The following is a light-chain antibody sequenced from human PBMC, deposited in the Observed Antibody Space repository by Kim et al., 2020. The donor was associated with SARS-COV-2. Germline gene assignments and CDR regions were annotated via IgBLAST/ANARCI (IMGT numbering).Light chain of an antibody. Sequence: QSVLTQPPSASGTPGQRVTISCSGSSSNIGSNTVHWYQHLPGTAPKLLMYSNNQRPSGVPDRFSGSRSGTSASLAISGLQSEDEADYYCATWDDSLNGRVFGTGTKVTVL. CDR1: SSNIGSNT. CDR2: SNN. V-gene: IGLV1-44*01. CDR3: ATWDDSLNGRV. J-gene: IGLJ1*01.